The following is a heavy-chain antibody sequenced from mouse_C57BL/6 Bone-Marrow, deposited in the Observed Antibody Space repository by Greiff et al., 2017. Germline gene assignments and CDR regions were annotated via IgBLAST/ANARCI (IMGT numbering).Heavy chain of an antibody. Sequence: QVQLQQSGPELVKPGASVKISCKASGYAFSSSWMNWVKQRPGKGLEWIGRLYPGDGDTNYNGKFKGKATLTADKSSSTAYMQLSSLTSEDSAVYFCARFNHYWYFDVWGTGTTVTVSS. CDR1: GYAFSSSW. CDR3: ARFNHYWYFDV. J-gene: IGHJ1*03. V-gene: IGHV1-82*01. CDR2: LYPGDGDT.